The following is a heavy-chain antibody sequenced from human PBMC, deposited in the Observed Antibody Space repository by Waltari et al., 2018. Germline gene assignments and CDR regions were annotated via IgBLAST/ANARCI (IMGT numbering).Heavy chain of an antibody. CDR1: GFSLPTSGVA. V-gene: IGHV2-5*01. CDR2: IYGNDDK. CDR3: AHRVLWRFDS. Sequence: QITLKESGPTLVKPTQTLTLTCAFSGFSLPTSGVAVGWIRQPPGKALEWLALIYGNDDKRYSPSLKTRLTIPRDTSKNQVVLTITNMDPVDTATYYCAHRVLWRFDSWGQGTLVTVSS. J-gene: IGHJ5*01. D-gene: IGHD2-21*01.